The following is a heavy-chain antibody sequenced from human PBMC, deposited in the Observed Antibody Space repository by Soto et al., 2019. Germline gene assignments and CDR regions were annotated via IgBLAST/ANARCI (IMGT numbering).Heavy chain of an antibody. J-gene: IGHJ5*02. D-gene: IGHD3-22*01. CDR1: GYAISSGYY. CDR2: NYHGGST. CDR3: ARVGPWVPYYYDSSPYTFENWFDP. Sequence: SETLSLTCAVSGYAISSGYYWGWLRQPPGKGLEWHGSNYHGGSTYYNPSLNSRVTLSIDMTNNHVSLILNSVTAADTAVYYCARVGPWVPYYYDSSPYTFENWFDPWGQGTLVTVSS. V-gene: IGHV4-38-2*01.